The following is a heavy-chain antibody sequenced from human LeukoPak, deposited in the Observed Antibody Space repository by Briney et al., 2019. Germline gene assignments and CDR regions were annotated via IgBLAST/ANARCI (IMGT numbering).Heavy chain of an antibody. CDR1: GFTFSSYW. J-gene: IGHJ4*02. Sequence: RGSLSLSCAASGFTFSSYWMSWVRQAPGKGLEWVANIKQDGSEKYYVDSVKERFTISRDNAKNSLYLQMNSLRAEDTAVYYCARRSGWYWVVNDYWGQRTVVTLFS. CDR2: IKQDGSEK. V-gene: IGHV3-7*05. D-gene: IGHD6-19*01. CDR3: ARRSGWYWVVNDY.